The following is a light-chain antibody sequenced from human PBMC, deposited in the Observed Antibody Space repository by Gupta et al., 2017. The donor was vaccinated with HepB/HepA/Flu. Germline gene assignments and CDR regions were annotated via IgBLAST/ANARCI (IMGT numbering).Light chain of an antibody. V-gene: IGKV1-27*01. CDR1: QDIQNH. Sequence: DIQMTQSPSSLSPSIGDRVTISCRASQDIQNHLAWYLQKPGKAPQLLIYDASSSESGVPSRFSGSGSGTDFTLTISSLQPEDVATYYCQKYDSAPWTFGQGTKVEI. CDR3: QKYDSAPWT. CDR2: DAS. J-gene: IGKJ1*01.